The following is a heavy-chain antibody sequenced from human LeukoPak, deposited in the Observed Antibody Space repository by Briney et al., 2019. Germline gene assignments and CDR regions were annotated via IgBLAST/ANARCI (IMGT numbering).Heavy chain of an antibody. CDR1: GFTFSNYW. D-gene: IGHD5-12*01. CDR2: INQDGSEE. CDR3: VRDGRVSGYDLLDY. J-gene: IGHJ4*02. V-gene: IGHV3-7*01. Sequence: GGSLRLSCAASGFTFSNYWMTWVRQAPGKGLEWVAHINQDGSEEHYMDSAKARFTISKDNAKNSLSLQMNSLRAEDTAVYYCVRDGRVSGYDLLDYWGQGTLVTVSS.